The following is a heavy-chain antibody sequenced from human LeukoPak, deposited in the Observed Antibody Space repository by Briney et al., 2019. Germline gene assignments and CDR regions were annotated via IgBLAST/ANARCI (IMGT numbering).Heavy chain of an antibody. D-gene: IGHD1-14*01. CDR1: GGSLSGYY. CDR2: IYYSGST. J-gene: IGHJ4*02. V-gene: IGHV4-59*01. CDR3: ARTRIWEFDY. Sequence: SETLSLTCTVSGGSLSGYYWSLIRQSPGKGLEWIGYIYYSGSTNYNPSLKSRVTMSVDTSKNQFSLKLSSVTAADTAVYHCARTRIWEFDYWGQGTLVTVSS.